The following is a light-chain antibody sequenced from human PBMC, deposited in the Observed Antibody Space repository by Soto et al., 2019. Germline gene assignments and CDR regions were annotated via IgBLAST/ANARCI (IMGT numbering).Light chain of an antibody. CDR1: QSVRGN. J-gene: IGKJ1*01. CDR3: QQYNNWPPWT. CDR2: GAS. Sequence: EIVMTQSPATLSVSPGERATLSCRASQSVRGNLAWYQKKPGQAPRLLIYGASTRATGIPARFSGSGSGTEFTLTISSLQSEDFAVYYCQQYNNWPPWTFGQGTKVEIK. V-gene: IGKV3-15*01.